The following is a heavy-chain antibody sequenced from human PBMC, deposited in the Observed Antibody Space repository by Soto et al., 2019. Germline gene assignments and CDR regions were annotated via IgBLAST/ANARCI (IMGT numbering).Heavy chain of an antibody. CDR1: GYTFTSYD. Sequence: GASGKVCCKASGYTFTSYDIYWVRQATGQGLEWMGWMNPNTGNSGYAQKFQGRVTVTSDTSINTAHMELSSLRSEDTAVYYCARRAETNGWNGFGADKYYFDFWGQGTLVTVSS. D-gene: IGHD1-1*01. J-gene: IGHJ4*02. CDR3: ARRAETNGWNGFGADKYYFDF. CDR2: MNPNTGNS. V-gene: IGHV1-8*01.